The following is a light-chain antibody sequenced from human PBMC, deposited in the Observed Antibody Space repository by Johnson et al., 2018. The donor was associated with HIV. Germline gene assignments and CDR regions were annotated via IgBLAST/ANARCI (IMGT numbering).Light chain of an antibody. Sequence: QSVLTQPPSVSAAPGQKVTISCSGSSSNIGNNDVSWYQHLPGTAPKLLIYESNKRPSGIPDRFSGSKSGTSATLGITGLQTGDEADYYCRTWDSSLSAYVFGNGTKVTVL. CDR3: RTWDSSLSAYV. CDR2: ESN. CDR1: SSNIGNND. V-gene: IGLV1-51*02. J-gene: IGLJ1*01.